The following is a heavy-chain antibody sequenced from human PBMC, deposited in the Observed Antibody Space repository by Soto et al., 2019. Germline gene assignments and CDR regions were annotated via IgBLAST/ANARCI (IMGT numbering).Heavy chain of an antibody. CDR3: ARDSAKVVTTTYYGMDV. CDR2: ISAYNGNT. J-gene: IGHJ6*02. Sequence: QVQLVQSGAEVKKPGASVKVSCKASGYTFTSYGISWVRQAPGQGLEWMGWISAYNGNTNYAQKLQGRVTMTTDTSTSTAYMELSSLRSEDTAVYYCARDSAKVVTTTYYGMDVWGQGTTVTVSS. V-gene: IGHV1-18*04. CDR1: GYTFTSYG. D-gene: IGHD3-22*01.